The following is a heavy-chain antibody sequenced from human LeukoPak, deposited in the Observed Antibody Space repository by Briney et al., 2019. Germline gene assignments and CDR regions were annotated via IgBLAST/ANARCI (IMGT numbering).Heavy chain of an antibody. Sequence: PSETLSLTCTVSGGSISSYYWSWIRQPPGKGLEWIGYIYYSGSTNYNPSLKSRVTISVDTSKNQFSLKLSAVTAADTAVYYCARSHSVWTSFDYWGQGTLVTVSS. CDR2: IYYSGST. J-gene: IGHJ4*02. CDR3: ARSHSVWTSFDY. V-gene: IGHV4-59*01. D-gene: IGHD3/OR15-3a*01. CDR1: GGSISSYY.